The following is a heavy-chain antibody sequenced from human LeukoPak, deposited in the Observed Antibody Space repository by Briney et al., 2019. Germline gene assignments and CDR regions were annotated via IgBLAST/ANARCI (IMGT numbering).Heavy chain of an antibody. D-gene: IGHD3-10*01. Sequence: ASVKVSCKASGYTFTGYYMLWVRQAPGQGLEWMGWINPNSGGTNYAQKFQGRVTMTRDTSISTAYMELSRLRSDDTAVYYCARDPLINYYGSGSYYNMYNWFDPWGQGTLVTVSS. J-gene: IGHJ5*02. CDR2: INPNSGGT. CDR1: GYTFTGYY. CDR3: ARDPLINYYGSGSYYNMYNWFDP. V-gene: IGHV1-2*02.